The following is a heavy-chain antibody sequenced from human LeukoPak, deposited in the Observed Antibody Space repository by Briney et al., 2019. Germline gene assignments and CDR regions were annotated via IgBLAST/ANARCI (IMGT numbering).Heavy chain of an antibody. CDR1: GYTFSIYW. Sequence: GESLKISCKASGYTFSIYWTGWVRQMPGKGLEWMGIIYPADSDTRYSPSFQGQVTISADKSINTAYLQWSSLKASDTALYYCARHIQGYSVDYWGQGTLVTVSS. J-gene: IGHJ4*02. D-gene: IGHD5-12*01. CDR2: IYPADSDT. V-gene: IGHV5-51*01. CDR3: ARHIQGYSVDY.